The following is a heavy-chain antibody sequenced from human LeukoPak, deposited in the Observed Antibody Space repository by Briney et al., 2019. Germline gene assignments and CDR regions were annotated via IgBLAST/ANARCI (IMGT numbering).Heavy chain of an antibody. V-gene: IGHV4-38-2*02. CDR1: GYSISSGYY. Sequence: PSETLSLTCTVSGYSISSGYYWGWIRQPPGKGLEWIGSIYHSGSTYYNPSLKSRVTISVDTSKNQFSLKLSSVTAADTAVYYCAGIIAAAGTGFDYWGQGTLVTVSS. CDR2: IYHSGST. D-gene: IGHD6-13*01. J-gene: IGHJ4*02. CDR3: AGIIAAAGTGFDY.